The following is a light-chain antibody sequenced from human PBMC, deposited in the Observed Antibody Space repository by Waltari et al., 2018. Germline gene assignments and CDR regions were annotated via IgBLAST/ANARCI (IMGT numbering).Light chain of an antibody. V-gene: IGLV3-25*03. CDR1: ALPKQY. CDR2: KDT. CDR3: QSADSTSTHVV. J-gene: IGLJ2*01. Sequence: SYELTQPPSVSVSPGQTATITCSGDALPKQYAFWYQQKPGQAPLLVTYKDTERPSGIPDRFSGSTSWTTVTLTISGVQAEDEADYYCQSADSTSTHVVFGGGTKLTVL.